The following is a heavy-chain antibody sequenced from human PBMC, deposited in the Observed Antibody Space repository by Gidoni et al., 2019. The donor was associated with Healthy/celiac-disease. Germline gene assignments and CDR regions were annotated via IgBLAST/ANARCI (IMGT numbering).Heavy chain of an antibody. J-gene: IGHJ4*02. Sequence: EVQLLESGGGLVQPGGSLGLSCASSGFPFSSYAMSWVRPAPGKGLEWVSAISGSGGSTYYADSVKGRFTISRDNSKNTLYLQMNSLRAEDTAVYDCAKEGGTTRYFDYWGQGTLVTVSS. V-gene: IGHV3-23*01. D-gene: IGHD1-7*01. CDR1: GFPFSSYA. CDR2: ISGSGGST. CDR3: AKEGGTTRYFDY.